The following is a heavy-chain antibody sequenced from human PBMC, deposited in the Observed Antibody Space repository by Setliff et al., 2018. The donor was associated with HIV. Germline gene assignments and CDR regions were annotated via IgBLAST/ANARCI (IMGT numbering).Heavy chain of an antibody. CDR2: VSYSGNT. CDR1: GASISSHY. CDR3: ARGDYYDSSGYEGLDS. Sequence: SETLSLTCSVSGASISSHYWNWIRQPPGKGLEWIGEVSYSGNTNYNPSLKSRLNISVDKSKNQFSLKVSSVTAADTAVYYCARGDYYDSSGYEGLDSWGQGTLVTVSS. V-gene: IGHV4-59*11. J-gene: IGHJ4*02. D-gene: IGHD3-22*01.